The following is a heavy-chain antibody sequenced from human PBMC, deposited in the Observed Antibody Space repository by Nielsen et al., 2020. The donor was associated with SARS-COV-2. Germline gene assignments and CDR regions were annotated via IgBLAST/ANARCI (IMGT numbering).Heavy chain of an antibody. CDR1: GGSISSYH. CDR2: VYYSGST. V-gene: IGHV4-59*08. D-gene: IGHD6-19*01. J-gene: IGHJ3*02. Sequence: SETLSLTCTVSGGSISSYHWSWIRQPPGKGLERIGYVYYSGSTNYNSTLKSQVTISVDTSKNQFSLKLSSVTAADTAVYYCAGHISPWLSSDAFDIWGQGTMVTVSS. CDR3: AGHISPWLSSDAFDI.